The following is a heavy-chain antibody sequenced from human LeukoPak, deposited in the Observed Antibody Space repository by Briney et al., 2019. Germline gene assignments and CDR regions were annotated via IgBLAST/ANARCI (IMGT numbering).Heavy chain of an antibody. Sequence: SETLSLTCAVSGGSISSSNWWSWVRQPPGKGLEWIGEIHHSGSTNYNPSLKSRVTISVDTSKNQFSLKLSSVTAADTAVYYCARVLGRYNWFDPWGQGTLVTVSS. D-gene: IGHD4/OR15-4a*01. CDR3: ARVLGRYNWFDP. V-gene: IGHV4-4*02. J-gene: IGHJ5*02. CDR2: IHHSGST. CDR1: GGSISSSNW.